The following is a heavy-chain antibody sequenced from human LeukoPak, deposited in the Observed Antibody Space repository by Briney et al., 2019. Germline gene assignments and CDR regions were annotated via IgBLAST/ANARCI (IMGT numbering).Heavy chain of an antibody. V-gene: IGHV4-61*02. D-gene: IGHD3-10*01. CDR1: GGSISSGSYY. CDR3: ARDSHYGSGRGGYN. J-gene: IGHJ4*02. Sequence: SETLSLTCTVSGGSISSGSYYWSWIRQPAGKGLEWIGRIYTSGSTNYNPSLKSRVIISVDTSKNQFSLKLSSVTAADTAVYYCARDSHYGSGRGGYNWGQGTLVTVSS. CDR2: IYTSGST.